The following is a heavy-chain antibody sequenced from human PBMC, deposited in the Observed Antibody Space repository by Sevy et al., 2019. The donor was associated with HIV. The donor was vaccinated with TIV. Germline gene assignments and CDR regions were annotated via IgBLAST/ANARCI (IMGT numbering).Heavy chain of an antibody. CDR2: IYYSGST. CDR1: GGSISSGDYY. J-gene: IGHJ6*02. D-gene: IGHD2-2*01. Sequence: SETLSLTCTVSGGSISSGDYYWSWIRQPPGKGLEWIGYIYYSGSTYYNPSLKSRVTISVDTSKNQFSLKLSSVTAADTAVYYCARDRGYCSSTSCPSDGMDVWGQGTTVNVSS. V-gene: IGHV4-30-4*01. CDR3: ARDRGYCSSTSCPSDGMDV.